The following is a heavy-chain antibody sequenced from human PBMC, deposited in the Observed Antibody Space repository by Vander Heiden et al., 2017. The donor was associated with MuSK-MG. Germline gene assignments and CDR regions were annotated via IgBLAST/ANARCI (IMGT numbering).Heavy chain of an antibody. CDR1: GYTFTSYD. J-gene: IGHJ6*03. Sequence: QVQLVQSGAEVKKPGASVKVSCKASGYTFTSYDINWVRQATGQGLEWMGWMNPNSGNTGYAQKFQGRVTITRNTSISTAYMELSSLRSEDTAVYYCARLSGSYSIKFYYYYMDVWGQGTTVTVSS. CDR2: MNPNSGNT. V-gene: IGHV1-8*03. D-gene: IGHD1-26*01. CDR3: ARLSGSYSIKFYYYYMDV.